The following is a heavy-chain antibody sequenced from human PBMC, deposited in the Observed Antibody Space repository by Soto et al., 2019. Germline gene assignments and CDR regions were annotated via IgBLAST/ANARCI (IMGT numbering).Heavy chain of an antibody. V-gene: IGHV4-39*01. CDR1: GGSISSSSYY. J-gene: IGHJ6*02. D-gene: IGHD1-26*01. Sequence: PSETLSLTCTVCGGSISSSSYYWGWIRHPPGKGLEWIGSIYYSGSTYYNPSLKSRVTISVDTSKNQFSLKLSSVTAADTAVYYCASLANSGSYYYYYGMDVWGQGTTVTVSS. CDR3: ASLANSGSYYYYYGMDV. CDR2: IYYSGST.